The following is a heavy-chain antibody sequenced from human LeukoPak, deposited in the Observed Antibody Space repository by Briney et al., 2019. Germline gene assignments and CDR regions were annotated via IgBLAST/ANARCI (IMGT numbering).Heavy chain of an antibody. CDR3: ARSSGYDYRLDY. V-gene: IGHV3-23*01. CDR2: ISGSGGST. Sequence: GGSLRLSCAASGFTFSSYAMSWVRQAPGKGLEWVSAISGSGGSTYYADSVKGRFTISRDNSKHTLYLQMNSLRAEDTAVYYCARSSGYDYRLDYWGQGTLVTVSS. D-gene: IGHD5-12*01. J-gene: IGHJ4*02. CDR1: GFTFSSYA.